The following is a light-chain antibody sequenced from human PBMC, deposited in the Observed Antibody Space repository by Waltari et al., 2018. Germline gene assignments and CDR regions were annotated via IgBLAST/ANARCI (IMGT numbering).Light chain of an antibody. CDR3: QQYNNWPPLFT. Sequence: EIVMTQSPVTLSVSPGDRATLSCRASQSVSSNLAWYQQKPGQAPRLLIYGASTRATGIPARFSGTGSGTEFTLTISSLQSEDFAVYYCQQYNNWPPLFTFGPGTKVDMK. J-gene: IGKJ3*01. CDR1: QSVSSN. CDR2: GAS. V-gene: IGKV3D-15*01.